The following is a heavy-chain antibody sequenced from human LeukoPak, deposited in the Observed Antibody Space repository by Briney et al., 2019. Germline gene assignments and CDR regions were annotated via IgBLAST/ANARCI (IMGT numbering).Heavy chain of an antibody. CDR2: ISTSDTTI. J-gene: IGHJ4*02. CDR3: ARDVAAAGIDY. V-gene: IGHV3-48*01. D-gene: IGHD6-13*01. Sequence: EGSLRLSCAASGFTFSSYSMNWVRQAPGKGLEWVSYISTSDTTIYYADSVKGRFTISRDIAKNSLYLQMNSLRAEDTAVYYCARDVAAAGIDYWGQGTLVTVSS. CDR1: GFTFSSYS.